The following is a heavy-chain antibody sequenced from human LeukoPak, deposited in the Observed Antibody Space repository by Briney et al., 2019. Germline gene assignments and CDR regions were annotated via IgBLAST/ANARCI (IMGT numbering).Heavy chain of an antibody. CDR3: ARAGGHYDSSGYYYWFDP. J-gene: IGHJ5*02. D-gene: IGHD3-22*01. Sequence: PSQTLSLTCTVSGGSISSGGYSWSWIRQHPGKGLEYIGNIYYSGSTYYNPSLKSRVTISVDTSKNQFSLKLSSVTAADTAVYYCARAGGHYDSSGYYYWFDPWGQGTLVTVSS. V-gene: IGHV4-31*03. CDR2: IYYSGST. CDR1: GGSISSGGYS.